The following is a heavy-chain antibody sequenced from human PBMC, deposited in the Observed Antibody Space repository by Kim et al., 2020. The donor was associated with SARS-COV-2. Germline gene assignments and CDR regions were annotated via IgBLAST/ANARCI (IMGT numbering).Heavy chain of an antibody. D-gene: IGHD3-16*02. CDR3: AREWDSGTYVWGSYRQSKVDY. V-gene: IGHV5-51*01. Sequence: GESLKISCKGSGYSFTSYWIGWVRQMPGKGLEWMGIIYPGDSDTRYSPSFQGQVTISADKSISTAYLQWSSLKASDTAMYYCAREWDSGTYVWGSYRQSKVDYWGQGTLVTVSS. J-gene: IGHJ4*02. CDR1: GYSFTSYW. CDR2: IYPGDSDT.